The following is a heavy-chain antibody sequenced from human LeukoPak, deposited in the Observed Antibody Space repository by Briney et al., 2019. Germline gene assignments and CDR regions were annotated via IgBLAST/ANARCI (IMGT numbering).Heavy chain of an antibody. V-gene: IGHV4-34*01. CDR2: INHSGST. J-gene: IGHJ4*02. D-gene: IGHD3-22*01. CDR3: AILYYDSSGYSLDY. CDR1: GGSFSGYY. Sequence: SETLSLTCAVYGGSFSGYYWSWIRQPPGKGLEWIGEINHSGSTNYNPSLKSRVTISVDTSKNQFSLKLSSVTAADTAVYYCAILYYDSSGYSLDYWGQGTLVTVSS.